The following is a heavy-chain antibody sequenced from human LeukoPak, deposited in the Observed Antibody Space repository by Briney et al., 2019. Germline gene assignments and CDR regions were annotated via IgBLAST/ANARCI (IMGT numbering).Heavy chain of an antibody. D-gene: IGHD6-19*01. CDR3: ARAGYNSGWYEY. J-gene: IGHJ4*02. Sequence: PGGSLRLSCAASGFTFSIYGMHWVRQAPGKGLEFVAGIWEDGTNIHYADSVMGRFTISRGNSKNTLYLQMNSLSAEDTAVYFCARAGYNSGWYEYWGQGTLVTVSS. CDR2: IWEDGTNI. V-gene: IGHV3-33*01. CDR1: GFTFSIYG.